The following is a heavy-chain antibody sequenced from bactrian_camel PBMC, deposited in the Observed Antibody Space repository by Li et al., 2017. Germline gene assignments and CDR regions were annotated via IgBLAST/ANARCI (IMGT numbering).Heavy chain of an antibody. CDR1: GFAFSGYA. J-gene: IGHJ6*01. D-gene: IGHD6*01. V-gene: IGHV3S40*01. Sequence: VQLVESGGGLVQPGGSLTLSCAASGFAFSGYAMTWVRQAPGKGLEWVSGIASDGGTTSYADSMKGRFTGSRDNAKNTVYLQMNSLKPEDTAVYYCVRDFLNYGGNWDFGYWGQGTQVTVS. CDR2: IASDGGTT. CDR3: VRDFLNYGGNWDFGY.